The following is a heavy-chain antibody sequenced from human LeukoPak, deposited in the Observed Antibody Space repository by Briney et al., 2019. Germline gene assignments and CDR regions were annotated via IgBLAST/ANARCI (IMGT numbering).Heavy chain of an antibody. D-gene: IGHD6-13*01. V-gene: IGHV3-7*01. CDR3: ARDAAAAGPYYFDY. CDR1: GFTFSSLW. J-gene: IGHJ4*02. Sequence: GSLRLSCAASGFTFSSLWMSWVRQAPGRGLEWVANIKQDGSEKYYGDSVKGRFTISRDNAKNSLYPQMHSLRVEDTAVYYCARDAAAAGPYYFDYWGQGTLLTVSS. CDR2: IKQDGSEK.